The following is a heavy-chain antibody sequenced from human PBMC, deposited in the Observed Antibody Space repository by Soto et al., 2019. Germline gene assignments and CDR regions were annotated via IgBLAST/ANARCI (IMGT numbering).Heavy chain of an antibody. J-gene: IGHJ4*02. V-gene: IGHV4-39*01. D-gene: IGHD3-9*01. CDR3: ARQGPKGPLRYFDPRVCYFDY. CDR2: IYYSGST. Sequence: PSETLSLTCTVSGGSISSSSYYWGWIRQPPGKGLEWIGSIYYSGSTYYNPSLKSRVTISVDTSKNQFSLKLSSVTAADTAVYYCARQGPKGPLRYFDPRVCYFDYWGQGTLVTVSS. CDR1: GGSISSSSYY.